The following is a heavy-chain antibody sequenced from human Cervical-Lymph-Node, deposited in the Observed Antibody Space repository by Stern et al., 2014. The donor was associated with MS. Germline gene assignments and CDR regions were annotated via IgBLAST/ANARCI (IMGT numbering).Heavy chain of an antibody. CDR3: ARIIQTHIVVVPAWFDP. V-gene: IGHV2-26*01. Sequence: QVTLRESGPVLVKPTETLTLTCTVSGFSLSNARMGVSWIRQPPGKALEGLAHIFLSYEKSYSTSLKSRLPISKDTSKSQVVLTMTNMDPVDTATYYCARIIQTHIVVVPAWFDPWGQGTLVTVSS. D-gene: IGHD2-2*01. J-gene: IGHJ5*02. CDR2: IFLSYEK. CDR1: GFSLSNARMG.